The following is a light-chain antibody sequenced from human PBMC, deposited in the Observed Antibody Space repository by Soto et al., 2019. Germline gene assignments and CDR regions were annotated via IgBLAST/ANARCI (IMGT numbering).Light chain of an antibody. Sequence: EIVLTQSPGTLSLSPGERATLSCRASQSLSSYLAWYQQKPGQAPRLLIYDTSTTATGIPDRFSGSGSGTDFTLTITRLEPEDFAVYYCQLYNNWPLTFGGGTKVDIK. V-gene: IGKV3-20*01. CDR3: QLYNNWPLT. CDR1: QSLSSY. CDR2: DTS. J-gene: IGKJ4*01.